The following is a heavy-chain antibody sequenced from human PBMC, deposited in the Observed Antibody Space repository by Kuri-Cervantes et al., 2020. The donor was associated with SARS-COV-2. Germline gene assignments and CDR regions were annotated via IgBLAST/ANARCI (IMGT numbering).Heavy chain of an antibody. Sequence: ASVKVSCKASGYTFTGYYMHWVRQAPGQGLEWMGWINPNSGGTNYAQKFQGWVTMTRDTSISTAYMELSRLRSDDTAVYYCARDTIAAAGTGWIDYWGQGTLVTVSS. CDR3: ARDTIAAAGTGWIDY. CDR2: INPNSGGT. J-gene: IGHJ4*02. D-gene: IGHD6-13*01. V-gene: IGHV1-2*04. CDR1: GYTFTGYY.